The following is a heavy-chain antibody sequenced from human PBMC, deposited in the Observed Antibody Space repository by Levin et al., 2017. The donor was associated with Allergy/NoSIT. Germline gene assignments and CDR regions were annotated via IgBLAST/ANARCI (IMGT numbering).Heavy chain of an antibody. J-gene: IGHJ4*02. CDR1: GASITRGTYY. Sequence: GSLRLSCTVSGASITRGTYYWGWVRQPPGKGLEWIGSLYYSGTTYLTPSLRSRATTSIDMSKNQFFLRLTSVTAADTAVYYCARHYSEFSRGHSYYFDSWGQGALVTVSS. V-gene: IGHV4-39*01. CDR2: LYYSGTT. D-gene: IGHD2-21*01. CDR3: ARHYSEFSRGHSYYFDS.